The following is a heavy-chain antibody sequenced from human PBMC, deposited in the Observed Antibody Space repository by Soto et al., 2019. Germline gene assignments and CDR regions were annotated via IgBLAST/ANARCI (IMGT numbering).Heavy chain of an antibody. Sequence: LGGSLRLSCAASGFTFSSYAMSWVRQAPGKGLEWVSAISGSGGSTYYADSVKGRFTISRDNSKNTLYLQMNSLRAEDTAVYYCVKDPGGLEPDFPFDYWSQGTLVTVSS. D-gene: IGHD1-1*01. V-gene: IGHV3-23*01. J-gene: IGHJ4*03. CDR1: GFTFSSYA. CDR3: VKDPGGLEPDFPFDY. CDR2: ISGSGGST.